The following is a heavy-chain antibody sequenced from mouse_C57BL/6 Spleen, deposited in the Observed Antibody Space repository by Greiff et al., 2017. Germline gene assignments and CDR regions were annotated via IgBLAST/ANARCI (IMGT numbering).Heavy chain of an antibody. CDR3: ARGGKPPLDY. Sequence: EVQLVESGGGLVKPGGSLKLSCAASGFTFSDYGMHWVRQAPEKGLEWVAYISSGSSTIYYADTVKGRFTISRDNAKNTLFLQMTSLRSEDTAVYYCARGGKPPLDYWGQGTSVTVSA. CDR2: ISSGSSTI. D-gene: IGHD2-1*01. CDR1: GFTFSDYG. V-gene: IGHV5-17*01. J-gene: IGHJ4*01.